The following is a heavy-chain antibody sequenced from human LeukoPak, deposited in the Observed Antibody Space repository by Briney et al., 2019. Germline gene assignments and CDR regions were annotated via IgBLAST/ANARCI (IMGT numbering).Heavy chain of an antibody. D-gene: IGHD3-16*02. CDR3: ARETIYVWGSYRPPPGNAFDI. CDR1: GGSISSYY. V-gene: IGHV4-4*07. Sequence: SETLSLTCTVSGGSISSYYWSWIRQPAGKGLEWIGRIYTSGSTNYNPSLKSRVTMSVDTSKNQFSLKLSSVTAADTAVYYCARETIYVWGSYRPPPGNAFDIWGQGTMVTVSS. J-gene: IGHJ3*02. CDR2: IYTSGST.